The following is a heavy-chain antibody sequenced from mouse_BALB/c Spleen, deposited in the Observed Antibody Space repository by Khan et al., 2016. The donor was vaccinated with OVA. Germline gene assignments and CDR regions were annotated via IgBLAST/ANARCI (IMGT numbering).Heavy chain of an antibody. CDR1: GYSITSDYA. CDR3: ARRYYYGHWYFDV. Sequence: EVQLQASFPFLFPPSHSLSLTCTFTGYSITSDYAWNWIRQFPGNKLEWMGYISYSGSANYNPSLKSRISITRDTSENQFFLQLNSVTTEDSATYYCARRYYYGHWYFDVWGAGTTVTVSS. J-gene: IGHJ1*01. D-gene: IGHD1-1*01. V-gene: IGHV3-2*02. CDR2: ISYSGSA.